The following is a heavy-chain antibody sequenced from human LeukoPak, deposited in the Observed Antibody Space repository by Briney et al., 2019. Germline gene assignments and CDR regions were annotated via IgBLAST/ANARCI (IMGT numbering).Heavy chain of an antibody. Sequence: ETSETLSLTCAVYGGSFSGYYWSWIRQPPGKGLEWIGEINHSGSTNYNPSLKSRVTISVDTSKNQFSLKLSSVTAADTAVYYCGGYCSSTSCYTSYGMDVWGQGTTVTVSS. CDR3: GGYCSSTSCYTSYGMDV. D-gene: IGHD2-2*02. V-gene: IGHV4-34*01. J-gene: IGHJ6*02. CDR2: INHSGST. CDR1: GGSFSGYY.